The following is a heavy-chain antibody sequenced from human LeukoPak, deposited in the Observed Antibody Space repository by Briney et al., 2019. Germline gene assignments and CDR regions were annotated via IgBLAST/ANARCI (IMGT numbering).Heavy chain of an antibody. D-gene: IGHD5-18*01. J-gene: IGHJ4*02. V-gene: IGHV3-23*01. CDR3: TRDPGGGYSPTWYEGLFKY. CDR2: ISGSGDST. Sequence: GGSLRLSCAASGFLFRSFAMTWVRQAPGKGLQWVAAISGSGDSTYYADSVRGRFTVPRDNSNDILYLQVNSLTVEDTAVYFCTRDPGGGYSPTWYEGLFKYWGQGTLLSVSS. CDR1: GFLFRSFA.